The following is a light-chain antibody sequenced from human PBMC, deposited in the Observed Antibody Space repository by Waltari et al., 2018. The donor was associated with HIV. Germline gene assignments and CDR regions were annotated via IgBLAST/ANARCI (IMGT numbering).Light chain of an antibody. J-gene: IGKJ3*01. CDR3: QHYATCPFT. CDR1: QGITNF. Sequence: DIQMTQFPSSLFASVGDRVTITRRASQGITNFLAWFQQKPGKAPKSLIRAASSLQSGVPVRFSGSGSGTEFTLTINNLQPEDSATYFCQHYATCPFTFGPGTKVEIK. CDR2: AAS. V-gene: IGKV1-16*01.